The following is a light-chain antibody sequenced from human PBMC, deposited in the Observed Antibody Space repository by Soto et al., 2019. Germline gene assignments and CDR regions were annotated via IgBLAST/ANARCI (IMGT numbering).Light chain of an antibody. CDR2: DAS. CDR3: QQRSNWPSIT. V-gene: IGKV3-11*01. CDR1: QSVSSY. Sequence: EILLTQSPATLSLSPGERATLSCRASQSVSSYLAWYQQKPGQAPRLLIYDASNRATGIPARFSGSGSGTDFTLTISSLEPEDVAVYYCQQRSNWPSITIGQGTRLEIK. J-gene: IGKJ5*01.